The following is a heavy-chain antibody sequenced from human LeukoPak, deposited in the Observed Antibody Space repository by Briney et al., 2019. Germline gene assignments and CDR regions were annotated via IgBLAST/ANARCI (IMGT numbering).Heavy chain of an antibody. CDR2: INHNGGA. J-gene: IGHJ5*02. CDR3: ARHRPSYYYGSGGSWFDP. V-gene: IGHV4-34*01. Sequence: SETLSLTCAVYGGSFSGYFWSWIRQPPGKGLEWIGEINHNGGANYNPSLKSRVTISGDTSKNQFSLKLSSVTAADTAVYYCARHRPSYYYGSGGSWFDPWGQGTLVTVSS. D-gene: IGHD3-10*01. CDR1: GGSFSGYF.